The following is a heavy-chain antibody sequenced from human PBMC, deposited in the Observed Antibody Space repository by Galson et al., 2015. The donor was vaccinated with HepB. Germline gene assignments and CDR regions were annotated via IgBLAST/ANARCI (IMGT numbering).Heavy chain of an antibody. D-gene: IGHD3-10*01. V-gene: IGHV1-46*01. CDR3: ARDGITMVRGVNNWFDP. CDR1: GYTFTSYY. J-gene: IGHJ5*02. CDR2: INPSGGST. Sequence: SVKVSCKASGYTFTSYYMHWVRQAPGQGLEWMGIINPSGGSTSYAQKFQGRVTMTRDTSTSTVYMELSSLRSEDTAVYYCARDGITMVRGVNNWFDPWGQGTLVTVSS.